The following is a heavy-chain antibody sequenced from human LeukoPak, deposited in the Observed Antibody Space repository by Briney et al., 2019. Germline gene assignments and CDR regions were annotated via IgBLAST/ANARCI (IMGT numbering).Heavy chain of an antibody. J-gene: IGHJ1*01. CDR3: ARDGYPGSEYFQH. V-gene: IGHV4-59*01. D-gene: IGHD1-1*01. Sequence: KPSETLSLTCTVSGGSISSYYWSWIRQPPGKGLEWIGYIYYSGSTNYNPSLKSRVTISVDTSKNQFSLKLSSVTAADTAVYYCARDGYPGSEYFQHWGQGTLVTVSS. CDR2: IYYSGST. CDR1: GGSISSYY.